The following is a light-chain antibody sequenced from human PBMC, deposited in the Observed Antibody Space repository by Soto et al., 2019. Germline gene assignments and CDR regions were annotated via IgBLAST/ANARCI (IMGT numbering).Light chain of an antibody. V-gene: IGKV1-39*01. CDR1: QTISKY. CDR2: AAS. Sequence: DVQMTQSPSSLSASVGDRVAITCRASQTISKYLSWFQHKPGTAPKLLIYAASNLQVGVPSRFRGGGSGTFFTLTITSLQPEDFATYYCLQSSSSPRTFGQGTILDI. CDR3: LQSSSSPRT. J-gene: IGKJ2*01.